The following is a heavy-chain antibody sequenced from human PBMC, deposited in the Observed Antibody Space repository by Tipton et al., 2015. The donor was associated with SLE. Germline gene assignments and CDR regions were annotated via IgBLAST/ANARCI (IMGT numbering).Heavy chain of an antibody. CDR1: GFTFDDYG. Sequence: SLRLSCAASGFTFDDYGMSWVRQAPGKGLGWVSGINWNGGSTGYADSVKGRLTISRDNAKNSLYLQMNSLRAEDTALHYCARELIVGANAFDIWGQGTMVTVSS. V-gene: IGHV3-20*04. J-gene: IGHJ3*02. CDR3: ARELIVGANAFDI. D-gene: IGHD1-26*01. CDR2: INWNGGST.